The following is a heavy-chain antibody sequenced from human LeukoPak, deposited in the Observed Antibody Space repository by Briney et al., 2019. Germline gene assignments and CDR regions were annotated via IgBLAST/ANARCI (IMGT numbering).Heavy chain of an antibody. CDR1: GFTLSSYW. V-gene: IGHV3-7*01. D-gene: IGHD1-1*01. J-gene: IGHJ6*02. CDR2: IKQDGSQK. CDR3: ARQAGTHDGMDV. Sequence: GGSLRLSCTASGFTLSSYWMSWVRQAPGKGLEWVANIKQDGSQKNYVDSVKGRFTISRDNAKNSLYLQMNSLRAEDTAVYYCARQAGTHDGMDVWGQGTTVTVSS.